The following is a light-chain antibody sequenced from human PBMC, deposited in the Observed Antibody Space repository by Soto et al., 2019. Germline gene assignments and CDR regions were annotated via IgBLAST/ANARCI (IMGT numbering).Light chain of an antibody. Sequence: QSALTQPPSASGSPGQSVTISCTGTSSDVGRYDYVSWYQHHPGKAPKDMIYEVTKRPSGVTDRFSGSKSGNTASLTVSGLQAEDEADYFCSSYTSSSTLVVFVGGTQLTVL. J-gene: IGLJ2*01. CDR1: SSDVGRYDY. V-gene: IGLV2-8*01. CDR2: EVT. CDR3: SSYTSSSTLVV.